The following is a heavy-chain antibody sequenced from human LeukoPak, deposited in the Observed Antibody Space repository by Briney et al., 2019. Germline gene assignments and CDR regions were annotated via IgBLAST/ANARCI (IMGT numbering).Heavy chain of an antibody. CDR2: IYYSGST. CDR3: ARDSYDSSGYLDYYYMDV. V-gene: IGHV4-39*07. Sequence: PSETLSLTCTVSGGSISSSSYYWGWIRQPPGKGLEWIGSIYYSGSTYYNPSLKSRVTISVDTSKNQFSLKLSSVTAADTAVYYCARDSYDSSGYLDYYYMDVWGKGTTVTVSS. D-gene: IGHD3-22*01. CDR1: GGSISSSSYY. J-gene: IGHJ6*03.